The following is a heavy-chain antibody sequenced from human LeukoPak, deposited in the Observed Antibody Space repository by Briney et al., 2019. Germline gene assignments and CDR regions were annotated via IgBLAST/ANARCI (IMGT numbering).Heavy chain of an antibody. Sequence: ASVKVSCKASGYTFTGYYMHWVRQAPGQGLEWVGWINPNSGGTNYAQKFQGRVTMTRDTSISTAYMELSRLRSDDTAVYYCASRHTYCGGDCYLGALDYWGQGTLVTVSS. CDR3: ASRHTYCGGDCYLGALDY. CDR2: INPNSGGT. CDR1: GYTFTGYY. V-gene: IGHV1-2*02. D-gene: IGHD2-21*01. J-gene: IGHJ4*02.